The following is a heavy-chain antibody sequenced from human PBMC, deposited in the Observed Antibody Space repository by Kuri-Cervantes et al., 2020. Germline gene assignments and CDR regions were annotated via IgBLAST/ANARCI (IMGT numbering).Heavy chain of an antibody. D-gene: IGHD4-11*01. CDR3: ARVHSNLYYYMDV. CDR1: GFTFSSCS. CDR2: TSASGSNT. Sequence: GGSLRLSCAASGFTFSSCSMNWVRQAPGKGLEWVSSTSASGSNTYYADSVKGRFTISRDNSKNTLYLQMNSLRAEDTAVYYCARVHSNLYYYMDVWGKGTTVTVSS. J-gene: IGHJ6*03. V-gene: IGHV3-23*01.